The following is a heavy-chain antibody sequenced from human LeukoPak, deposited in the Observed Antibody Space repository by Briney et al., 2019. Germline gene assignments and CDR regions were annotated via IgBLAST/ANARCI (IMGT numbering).Heavy chain of an antibody. Sequence: GGSLRLSCAASGFTFSGYWMSRVRQAPGKGLEWVANIKQDGSEKYYVDSVKGRFTISRDNAKNSLYLQMNSLRAEDTAVYYCYSSSWYADYWGQGTLVTVSS. J-gene: IGHJ4*02. CDR3: YSSSWYADY. V-gene: IGHV3-7*01. CDR2: IKQDGSEK. CDR1: GFTFSGYW. D-gene: IGHD6-13*01.